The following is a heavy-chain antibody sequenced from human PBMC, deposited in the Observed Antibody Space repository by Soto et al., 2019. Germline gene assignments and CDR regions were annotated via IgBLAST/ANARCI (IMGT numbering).Heavy chain of an antibody. CDR2: IYSDGSNK. CDR1: GFTFSSYA. V-gene: IGHV3-30*04. J-gene: IGHJ4*02. CDR3: VTSKGGVSNGPTTY. D-gene: IGHD1-26*01. Sequence: GGSLRLSCAASGFTFSSYAMHWVRQAPGKGLVWVSVIYSDGSNKYYADSVKGRFTISRDNAKSTLYLQMNSLRVEDTAVYYCVTSKGGVSNGPTTYWGQGTLVTVSS.